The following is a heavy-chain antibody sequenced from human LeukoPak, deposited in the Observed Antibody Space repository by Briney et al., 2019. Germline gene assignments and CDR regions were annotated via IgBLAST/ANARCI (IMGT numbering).Heavy chain of an antibody. CDR3: ARNQAAAGPVPTRYMDV. CDR1: GFTFSSYG. V-gene: IGHV3-30*02. D-gene: IGHD6-13*01. CDR2: IRYDGSNK. Sequence: SGGSLRLSCAASGFTFSSYGMHWVRQAPGKGLEWVAFIRYDGSNKYYADSVKGRFTISRDNSKNTLYLQMNSLRAEDTAVYYCARNQAAAGPVPTRYMDVWGKGTTVTVSS. J-gene: IGHJ6*03.